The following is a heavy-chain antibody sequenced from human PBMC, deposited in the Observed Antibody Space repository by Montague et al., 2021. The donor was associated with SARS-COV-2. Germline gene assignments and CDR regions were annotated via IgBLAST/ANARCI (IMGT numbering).Heavy chain of an antibody. CDR2: IYYSGST. V-gene: IGHV4-39*01. D-gene: IGHD5-12*01. Sequence: SETLSLTCTVSGGSVSSDNWWTWVRQPPGKGLEWIGSIYYSGSTYYNPSLKSRVTISVDTSKNQFSLKLSSVTAADTAVYYCARHERQWLRLYPYYFDYWGQGNLVTVSS. J-gene: IGHJ4*02. CDR3: ARHERQWLRLYPYYFDY. CDR1: GGSVSSDNW.